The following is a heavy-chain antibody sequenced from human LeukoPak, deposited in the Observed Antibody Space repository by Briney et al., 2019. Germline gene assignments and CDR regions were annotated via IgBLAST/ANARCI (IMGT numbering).Heavy chain of an antibody. CDR2: ISSSGSTI. CDR1: GFTFSDYY. Sequence: GGSLRLSCAASGFTFSDYYMSWIRQAPGKGLEWGSYISSSGSTIYYADSMKGRFTISRDIGKKSVYLQMTALRADDTAVYYCSRGSYDLWSGFSYWGQGTLVTVSS. J-gene: IGHJ4*02. V-gene: IGHV3-11*04. D-gene: IGHD3-3*01. CDR3: SRGSYDLWSGFSY.